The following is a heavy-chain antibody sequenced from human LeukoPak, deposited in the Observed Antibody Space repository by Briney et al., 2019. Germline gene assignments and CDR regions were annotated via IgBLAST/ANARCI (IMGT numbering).Heavy chain of an antibody. D-gene: IGHD3-22*01. CDR3: ARERGPYYDSSGYLPWFDP. V-gene: IGHV1-2*02. CDR2: INPNSGGT. J-gene: IGHJ5*02. CDR1: GYTFTGYY. Sequence: ASVKVSCKASGYTFTGYYMHWVRQAPGQGLEWMGWINPNSGGTNYAQKFQGRVTMTRDTSISTAYMELSRLRSDDTAVYYCARERGPYYDSSGYLPWFDPWGQGTLVTVSS.